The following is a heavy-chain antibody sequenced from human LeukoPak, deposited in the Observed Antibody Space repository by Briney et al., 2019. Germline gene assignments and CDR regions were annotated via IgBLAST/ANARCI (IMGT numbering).Heavy chain of an antibody. CDR3: AREYIAASGTGIDY. J-gene: IGHJ4*02. CDR1: GFTFSSYW. D-gene: IGHD6-13*01. Sequence: GGSLRLSCAASGFTFSSYWMSWVRQAPGKGLEWVANIKQDGSEKYYVDSVKGRFTISRDNAKNSLYLQMNSLRAEDTAVYYCAREYIAASGTGIDYWGQGTLVTVSS. V-gene: IGHV3-7*01. CDR2: IKQDGSEK.